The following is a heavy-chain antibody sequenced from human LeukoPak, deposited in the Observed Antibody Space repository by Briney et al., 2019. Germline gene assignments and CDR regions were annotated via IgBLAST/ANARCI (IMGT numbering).Heavy chain of an antibody. CDR2: ISYSGST. V-gene: IGHV4-59*08. CDR1: GGSISSYY. D-gene: IGHD3-10*01. J-gene: IGHJ4*02. CDR3: AKTLWFPFYYFDY. Sequence: SETLSLTCTVSGGSISSYYWSWIRQPPGKGLEWIGDISYSGSTNYTPSLKSRVSISLDTSKNKSTMKLRSVTAAHTAVYSCAKTLWFPFYYFDYWGPGTLVTVSS.